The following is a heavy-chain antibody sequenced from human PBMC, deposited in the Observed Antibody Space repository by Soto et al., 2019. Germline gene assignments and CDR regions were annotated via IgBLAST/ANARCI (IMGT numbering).Heavy chain of an antibody. V-gene: IGHV4-59*01. CDR1: GGSTSSYY. D-gene: IGHD2-21*01. J-gene: IGHJ4*02. CDR3: ARRWGGTFDY. Sequence: PSETLSLTCTVSGGSTSSYYWSWIRQPPGKGLEWIGYIYYSGSTNYNPSLKSRVTISVDTSKNQFSLKLSSVTAADTAVYYCARRWGGTFDYWGQGTLVTVSS. CDR2: IYYSGST.